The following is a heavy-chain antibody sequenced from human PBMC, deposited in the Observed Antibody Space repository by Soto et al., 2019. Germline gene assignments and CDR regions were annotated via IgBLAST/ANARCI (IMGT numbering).Heavy chain of an antibody. CDR3: AREVAVAGTDAFDI. CDR2: IYPGDSDT. Sequence: GESLKISCKGSGYSFTSYWIGWVRQMPGKGLEWMGIIYPGDSDTRYSPSFQGQVTISRGNAKNSLYLQMNSLRAEDTAVYYCAREVAVAGTDAFDIWGQGTMVTVSS. J-gene: IGHJ3*02. D-gene: IGHD6-19*01. V-gene: IGHV5-51*01. CDR1: GYSFTSYW.